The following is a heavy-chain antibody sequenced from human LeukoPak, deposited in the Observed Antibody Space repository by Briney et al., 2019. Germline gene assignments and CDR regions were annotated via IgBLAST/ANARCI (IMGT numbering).Heavy chain of an antibody. CDR1: GGSFSGYY. J-gene: IGHJ4*02. D-gene: IGHD6-13*01. CDR2: INHSGST. Sequence: SETLSLTCAVYGGSFSGYYWSWIRQPPGKGLEWIGEINHSGSTNYNPSLKSRVTISVDTSKNQFSLKLSSVTAADTAVYYCARGPQVYSSSRPKLGGCYFDYWGQGTLVTVSS. V-gene: IGHV4-34*01. CDR3: ARGPQVYSSSRPKLGGCYFDY.